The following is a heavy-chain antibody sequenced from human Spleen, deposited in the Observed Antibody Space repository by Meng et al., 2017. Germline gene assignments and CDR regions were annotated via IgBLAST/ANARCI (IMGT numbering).Heavy chain of an antibody. CDR2: INHRGNT. Sequence: QVQLQQCGAGLLKPSETLSLTCVVAGGSFSDYYWSWTRQPPGKGLEWIGEINHRGNTNYNSFLESRVTISVDTSQNSLSLKLSSVTAADSAVYYCARGPTTVAHDFDYWGQGTLVTVSS. J-gene: IGHJ4*02. CDR3: ARGPTTVAHDFDY. D-gene: IGHD4-11*01. CDR1: GGSFSDYY. V-gene: IGHV4-34*01.